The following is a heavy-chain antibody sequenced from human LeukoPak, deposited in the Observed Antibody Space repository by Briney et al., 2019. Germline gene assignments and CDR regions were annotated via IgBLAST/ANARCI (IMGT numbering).Heavy chain of an antibody. CDR1: GGSFSGYY. V-gene: IGHV4-34*01. Sequence: PSETLSLTCAAYGGSFSGYYWSWIRQPPGKGLEWIGEINHSGSTNYNPSLKSRVTISVDTSKNQFSLKLSSVTAADTAVYYCXXXXXXYYYYGMDVWGQGTTVTVSS. CDR2: INHSGST. J-gene: IGHJ6*02. CDR3: XXXXXXYYYYGMDV.